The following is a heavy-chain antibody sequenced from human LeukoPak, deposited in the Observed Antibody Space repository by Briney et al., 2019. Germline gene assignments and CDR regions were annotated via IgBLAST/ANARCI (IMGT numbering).Heavy chain of an antibody. CDR1: GFTFSSYA. CDR2: TGGDGSRT. J-gene: IGHJ4*02. V-gene: IGHV3-23*01. Sequence: GGSLRLSCAASGFTFSSYAMSWVRQAPGKGLEWVSATGGDGSRTFYADFVKGRFTISRDNSKNTLYLQMNTLRAEDTAVYYCATTKQARRYFDYWGQGTLVTVSS. D-gene: IGHD1-1*01. CDR3: ATTKQARRYFDY.